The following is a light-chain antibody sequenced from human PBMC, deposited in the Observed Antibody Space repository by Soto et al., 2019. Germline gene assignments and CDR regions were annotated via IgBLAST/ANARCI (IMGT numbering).Light chain of an antibody. CDR3: QQYSGYWT. CDR1: QTISTW. Sequence: DIQMTQSPSTLSASVGDRVTITCRASQTISTWLAWYQQKPGKAPKLLMYDASRLESGVPSTYSGSGSGTELTLTVSSLQPDDVATYYCQQYSGYWTFGQGTKVEIK. J-gene: IGKJ1*01. CDR2: DAS. V-gene: IGKV1-5*01.